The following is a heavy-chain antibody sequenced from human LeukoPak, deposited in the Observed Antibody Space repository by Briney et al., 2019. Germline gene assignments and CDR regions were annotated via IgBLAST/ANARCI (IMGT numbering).Heavy chain of an antibody. CDR3: ARDLDSSSWYILWFDP. V-gene: IGHV3-30-3*01. J-gene: IGHJ5*02. D-gene: IGHD6-13*01. Sequence: GGSLRLSCAASGFIFSNYAVHWVRQAPGKGLEWVAVISHDGSNKYYADSVKGRFTISRDNSKNTLFLQMNSLRAEDTAVYYCARDLDSSSWYILWFDPWGQGTLVTVSS. CDR2: ISHDGSNK. CDR1: GFIFSNYA.